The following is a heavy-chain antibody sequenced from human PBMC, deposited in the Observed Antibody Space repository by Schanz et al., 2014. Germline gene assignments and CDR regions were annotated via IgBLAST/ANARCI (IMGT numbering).Heavy chain of an antibody. CDR1: GFTVSSNN. Sequence: EGQLAESGGGLVQPGGSLRLSCAVSGFTVSSNNMSWVRQAPGKGLEWVSVIYSGIGAYYADSVKDRFTVSRDNSKNTVYLQMNSLRAEDTAVYYCAKQIHYDILTVTRNWGQGTLVTVSS. CDR2: IYSGIGA. D-gene: IGHD3-9*01. CDR3: AKQIHYDILTVTRN. V-gene: IGHV3-66*01. J-gene: IGHJ4*02.